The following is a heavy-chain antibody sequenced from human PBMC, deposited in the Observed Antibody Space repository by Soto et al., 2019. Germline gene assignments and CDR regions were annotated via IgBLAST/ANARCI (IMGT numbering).Heavy chain of an antibody. J-gene: IGHJ6*02. Sequence: GVLMIVSCTGAEFTSSSFAGRRVIKAPGKGLEWVSAISGRGGSTYYADSVKGRFTISRDNSKNTLYLQMNSLRAEDTAVYYCATVMISRNRNNSNFYYGMDVWGQGTTVTVSS. V-gene: IGHV3-23*01. CDR1: EFTSSSFA. CDR3: ATVMISRNRNNSNFYYGMDV. D-gene: IGHD2-21*01. CDR2: ISGRGGST.